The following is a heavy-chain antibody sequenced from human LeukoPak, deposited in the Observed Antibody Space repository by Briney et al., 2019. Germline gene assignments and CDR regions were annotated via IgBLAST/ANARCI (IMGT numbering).Heavy chain of an antibody. J-gene: IGHJ4*02. CDR2: IRSKANSYAT. V-gene: IGHV3-73*01. D-gene: IGHD6-6*01. CDR1: GFTFSSYG. Sequence: GGSLRLSCAASGFTFSSYGMHWVRQASGKGLEWVGRIRSKANSYATAYAASVKGRFTISRDDSKNTAYLQMNSLKTEDTAVYYCTRSPGYSSSSGLDYWGQGTLVTVSS. CDR3: TRSPGYSSSSGLDY.